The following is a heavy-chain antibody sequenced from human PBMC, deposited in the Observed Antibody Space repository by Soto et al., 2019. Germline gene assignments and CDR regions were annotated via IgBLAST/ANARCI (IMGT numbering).Heavy chain of an antibody. CDR2: IYYSGST. J-gene: IGHJ4*02. V-gene: IGHV4-39*01. CDR3: ARHDWAKPFDY. CDR1: GGSISSSSYY. Sequence: PSETLSLTCTVSGGSISSSSYYWGWIRQPLGKGLDWIGSIYYSGSTYYNPSLKSRVTISLDTSKNQFSLKLSSVTAADTAVYYCARHDWAKPFDYWGQGTLVTVSS. D-gene: IGHD3-9*01.